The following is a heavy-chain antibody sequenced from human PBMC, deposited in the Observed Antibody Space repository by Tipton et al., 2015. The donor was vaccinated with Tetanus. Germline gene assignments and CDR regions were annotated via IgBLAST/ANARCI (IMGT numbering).Heavy chain of an antibody. CDR1: GFTFSKYA. Sequence: SLRLSCVASGFTFSKYAVNWVRQTPGKGQEWVSGFRGDDGSPYYAESVKGRFTVSRDDSKNTLYLQMSSLRAKDTALYYCAKGGSSWSAYFDYWGQGALVTVSP. D-gene: IGHD6-13*01. V-gene: IGHV3-23*01. J-gene: IGHJ4*02. CDR2: FRGDDGSP. CDR3: AKGGSSWSAYFDY.